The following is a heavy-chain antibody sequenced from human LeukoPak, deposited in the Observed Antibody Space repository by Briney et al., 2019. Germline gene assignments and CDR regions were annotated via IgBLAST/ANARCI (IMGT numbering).Heavy chain of an antibody. CDR1: GFSLSTSGVG. CDR3: AHLLTIFGVVIPSYGMDV. CDR2: IYWNDDK. J-gene: IGHJ6*02. Sequence: KKSGPTLVNPTQTLTLTCTFSGFSLSTSGVGVGWIRQPPGKALEWLALIYWNDDKRYSPSLQSRLTITPDPSKNQVVLTMTNIDPVDTATYYCAHLLTIFGVVIPSYGMDVWGQGTTVTVSS. D-gene: IGHD3-3*01. V-gene: IGHV2-5*01.